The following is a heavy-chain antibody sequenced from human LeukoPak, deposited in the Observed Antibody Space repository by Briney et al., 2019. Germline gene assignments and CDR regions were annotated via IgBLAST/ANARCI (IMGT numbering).Heavy chain of an antibody. CDR1: GGSISSYY. V-gene: IGHV4-59*01. CDR3: ARDLGGKAASL. D-gene: IGHD6-13*01. J-gene: IGHJ4*02. Sequence: PSETLSLTCTVSGGSISSYYWSWIRQPPGKGLEWIGYIYYSGSTNYNPSLKSRVTISVDTSKNQFSLKLSSLTAADTAVYYCARDLGGKAASLWGQGTLVTVSS. CDR2: IYYSGST.